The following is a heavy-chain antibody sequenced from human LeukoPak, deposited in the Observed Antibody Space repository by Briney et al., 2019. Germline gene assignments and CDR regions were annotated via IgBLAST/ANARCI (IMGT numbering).Heavy chain of an antibody. CDR2: ISYDGSNK. J-gene: IGHJ4*02. CDR3: ASNGGYGYSYGYV. Sequence: WGSLRLSCAASGFTFSSYAMHWVRQAPGKGLEWVAVISYDGSNKYYADSVKGRFTISRDNSKNTLYLQMNSLRAEDTAVYYCASNGGYGYSYGYVWGQGTLVTVSS. D-gene: IGHD5-18*01. CDR1: GFTFSSYA. V-gene: IGHV3-30*04.